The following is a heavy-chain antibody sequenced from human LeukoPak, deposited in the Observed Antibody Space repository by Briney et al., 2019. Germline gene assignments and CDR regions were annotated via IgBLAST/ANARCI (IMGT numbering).Heavy chain of an antibody. D-gene: IGHD3-22*01. CDR2: INPNSGGT. Sequence: ASVKVSCKASGYTFTGYYMHSVRHAPGQGLEWMGWINPNSGGTNYAQKFQGRVTMTRDTSISTAYMELSRLRSDDTAGYYCAREGSLYDSGSYYLSWFDPWGQGTLVTVSS. CDR3: AREGSLYDSGSYYLSWFDP. CDR1: GYTFTGYY. V-gene: IGHV1-2*02. J-gene: IGHJ5*02.